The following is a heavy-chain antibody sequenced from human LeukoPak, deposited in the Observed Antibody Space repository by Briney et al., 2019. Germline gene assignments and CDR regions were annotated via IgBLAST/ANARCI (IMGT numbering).Heavy chain of an antibody. CDR1: GGSISSSSYY. D-gene: IGHD3-22*01. Sequence: SETLSLTCTVSGGSISSSSYYWGWIRQPPGKGLEWIGSIYHSGSTYYNPSLKSRVTISVDTSKNQFSLRLSSVTAADAAVYYCARVLYYYDSNAYYHFDYWGQGTLVTVSS. J-gene: IGHJ4*02. CDR2: IYHSGST. V-gene: IGHV4-39*07. CDR3: ARVLYYYDSNAYYHFDY.